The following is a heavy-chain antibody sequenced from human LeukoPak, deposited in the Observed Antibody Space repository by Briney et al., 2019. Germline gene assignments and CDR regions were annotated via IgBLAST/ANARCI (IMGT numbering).Heavy chain of an antibody. CDR3: ARVGYYDFWSGYYRIAAAGAEVPYYFDY. D-gene: IGHD3-3*01. J-gene: IGHJ4*02. V-gene: IGHV3-11*01. Sequence: GGSLRLSCAASGFTFSDYYMSWIRQAPGKGLEWISYISSSGSTIYYADSVKGRFTSSRDNAKNSLYLQMNSLRAEDTAVYYCARVGYYDFWSGYYRIAAAGAEVPYYFDYWGQGTLVTVSS. CDR1: GFTFSDYY. CDR2: ISSSGSTI.